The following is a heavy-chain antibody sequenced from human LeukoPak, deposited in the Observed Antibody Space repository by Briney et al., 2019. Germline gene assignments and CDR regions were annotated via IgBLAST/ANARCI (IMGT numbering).Heavy chain of an antibody. CDR2: IYYSGRT. Sequence: SETLSLTCTVSGGSISSYYWSWIRQPPGKGLEWIGYIYYSGRTNYNPSLKSRVTISVDTSKNQFSLKLSSVTAADTAVYYCARAVSGSGWYGSDYWGQGTLVTVSS. CDR1: GGSISSYY. CDR3: ARAVSGSGWYGSDY. D-gene: IGHD6-19*01. J-gene: IGHJ4*02. V-gene: IGHV4-59*01.